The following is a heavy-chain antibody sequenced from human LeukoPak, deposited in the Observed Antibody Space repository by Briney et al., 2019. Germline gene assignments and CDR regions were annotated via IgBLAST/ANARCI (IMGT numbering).Heavy chain of an antibody. D-gene: IGHD6-25*01. J-gene: IGHJ4*02. CDR3: ARDAGYSSGYYLGYFDY. CDR2: ISSSGSTI. V-gene: IGHV3-48*03. CDR1: GFTFSSYD. Sequence: PGGSLRLSCAASGFTFSSYDMNWVRQAPGKGLEWVSCISSSGSTIYYADSVKGRFTISRDNAENSLYLQMNSLRAEDTAVYYCARDAGYSSGYYLGYFDYWGQGTLVTVSS.